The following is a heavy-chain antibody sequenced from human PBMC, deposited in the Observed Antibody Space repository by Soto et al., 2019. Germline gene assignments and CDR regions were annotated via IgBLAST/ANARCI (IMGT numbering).Heavy chain of an antibody. V-gene: IGHV5-10-1*01. J-gene: IGHJ6*02. D-gene: IGHD2-2*02. CDR2: IDPSDSYT. CDR3: ARQHVGYCTTTGCYSRYYGMDV. CDR1: SYSFTRYW. Sequence: GESLKISCPSSSYSFTRYWISWVRQITGKGLEWMGRIDPSDSYTTYSPSFQGHVTISADKSISTAYLQWSSLKASDTAMYYCARQHVGYCTTTGCYSRYYGMDVWGQGTTVTVSS.